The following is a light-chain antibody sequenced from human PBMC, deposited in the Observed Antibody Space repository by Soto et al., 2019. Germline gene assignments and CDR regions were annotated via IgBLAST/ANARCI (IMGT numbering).Light chain of an antibody. Sequence: IQMTQSPSSLSASVGDRVTITCRASQSISSYLNWYQQKPGKAPKLLIYAASRLQSGVPSRFSCSGSGTDFTLTISXLQPEDFATYYCQQSYSTTTFGGGTKVDIK. CDR2: AAS. CDR3: QQSYSTTT. V-gene: IGKV1-39*01. J-gene: IGKJ4*01. CDR1: QSISSY.